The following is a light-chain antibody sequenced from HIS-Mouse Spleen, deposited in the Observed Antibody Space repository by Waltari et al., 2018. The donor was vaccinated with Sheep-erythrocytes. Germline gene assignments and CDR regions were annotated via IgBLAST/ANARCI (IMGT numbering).Light chain of an antibody. CDR3: CSYAGSSTPWV. CDR2: EVS. V-gene: IGLV2-23*02. Sequence: QSALTQPPSASGSPGQSVTISCTGTSSDVGGYNYVSWYQQHPGKAPKLMIDEVSKRPSGVSNRFSGSKSGNTASLTISGLQAEDEADYYCCSYAGSSTPWVFGGGTKLTVL. CDR1: SSDVGGYNY. J-gene: IGLJ3*02.